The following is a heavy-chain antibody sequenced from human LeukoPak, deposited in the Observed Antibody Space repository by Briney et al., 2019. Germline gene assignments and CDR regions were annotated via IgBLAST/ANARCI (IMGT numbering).Heavy chain of an antibody. J-gene: IGHJ4*02. Sequence: GGSLRLSCAASGFTFSDYWMHWVRQAPGKGLVWVSRIKSDGGLTNYAGSVKGRFTISRDNTKNTLYLQMNSLRAEDTAVYYCAGFRWTTTSVDYWGQGTLVTVSS. CDR1: GFTFSDYW. V-gene: IGHV3-74*01. D-gene: IGHD4-17*01. CDR3: AGFRWTTTSVDY. CDR2: IKSDGGLT.